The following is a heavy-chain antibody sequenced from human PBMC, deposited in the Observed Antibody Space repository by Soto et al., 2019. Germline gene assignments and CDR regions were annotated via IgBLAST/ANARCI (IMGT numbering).Heavy chain of an antibody. J-gene: IGHJ5*02. CDR3: ANTMLYSSSWSRPGDSGPFDP. CDR2: FDPEDGET. Sequence: ASVKVSCKVSGYTLTELSMHWVRQAPGKGLEWMGGFDPEDGETIYAQKFQGRVTMTEDTSTDTAYMELSSLRSEDTAVYYGANTMLYSSSWSRPGDSGPFDPWGQGTLVTVSS. D-gene: IGHD6-13*01. V-gene: IGHV1-24*01. CDR1: GYTLTELS.